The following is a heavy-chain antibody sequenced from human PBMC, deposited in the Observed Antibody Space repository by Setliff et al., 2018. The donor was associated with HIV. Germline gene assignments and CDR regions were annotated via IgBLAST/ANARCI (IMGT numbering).Heavy chain of an antibody. CDR3: ARRRGDVVVPAAIDYYYGMDV. Sequence: PSETLSLTCAVSGYSISSGYYWGWIRQPPGKGPEWIGSIYHSGSTYYNPSLKSRVTISVDTSKNQFSLKLSSVTAADTAVYYCARRRGDVVVPAAIDYYYGMDVWGQGTTVTVSS. CDR1: GYSISSGYY. J-gene: IGHJ6*02. V-gene: IGHV4-38-2*01. CDR2: IYHSGST. D-gene: IGHD2-2*01.